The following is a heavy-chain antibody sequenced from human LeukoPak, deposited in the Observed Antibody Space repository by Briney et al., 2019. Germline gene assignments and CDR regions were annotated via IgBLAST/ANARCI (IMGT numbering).Heavy chain of an antibody. Sequence: SETLSLTCAVYGGSFSGYYWSWIRQPPGKGLEWIGEINHSGSTNYNPSLKSRVTISVDTSKNQFSLKLSSVTAADTAVYYCAKSSWGHYFDYWGQGTLVTVSS. J-gene: IGHJ4*02. CDR1: GGSFSGYY. CDR3: AKSSWGHYFDY. CDR2: INHSGST. D-gene: IGHD3-16*01. V-gene: IGHV4-34*01.